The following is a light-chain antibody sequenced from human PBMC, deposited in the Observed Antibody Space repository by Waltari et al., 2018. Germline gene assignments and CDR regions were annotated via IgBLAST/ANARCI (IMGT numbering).Light chain of an antibody. J-gene: IGLJ3*02. Sequence: HSVLTQPPSVSGAPGQRVTISCTGSGSNIGAGYAVPWYQQLPRAAPKLLIYGSTTRPLGVPDRFFGSTSGTSASLTITGLQAEDEADYYCQSYDTSLSVVFGGGTKLTVL. V-gene: IGLV1-40*01. CDR1: GSNIGAGYA. CDR3: QSYDTSLSVV. CDR2: GST.